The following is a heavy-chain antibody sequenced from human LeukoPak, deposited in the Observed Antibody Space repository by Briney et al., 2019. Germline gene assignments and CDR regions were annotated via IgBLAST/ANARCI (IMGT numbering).Heavy chain of an antibody. J-gene: IGHJ4*02. CDR1: GFTFGDYA. Sequence: PGGSLRLSCKPSGFTFGDYAMSWVRLAPGKGLEWIGFIRSRTYGGTTEYAASVKGGFTISRDDSKSIAYLQMNSLKTEDTAVYYCTRAARRDYVWGSFRPPFDYWGQGTLVTVSS. V-gene: IGHV3-49*04. CDR2: IRSRTYGGTT. D-gene: IGHD3-16*02. CDR3: TRAARRDYVWGSFRPPFDY.